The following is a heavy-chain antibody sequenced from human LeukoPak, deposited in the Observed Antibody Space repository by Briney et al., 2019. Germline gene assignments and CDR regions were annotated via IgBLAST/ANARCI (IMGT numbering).Heavy chain of an antibody. J-gene: IGHJ4*02. Sequence: PSETLSLTCTVSGGSISSGGYYWSWIRQHPGKGLEWIGYIYYSGSTYYNPSLKSRVTISVDTSKNQFSLKLSSVTAADTAVYYCARQRTGTIYYFDYWGQGTLVTVSS. CDR2: IYYSGST. CDR3: ARQRTGTIYYFDY. D-gene: IGHD1-1*01. V-gene: IGHV4-31*03. CDR1: GGSISSGGYY.